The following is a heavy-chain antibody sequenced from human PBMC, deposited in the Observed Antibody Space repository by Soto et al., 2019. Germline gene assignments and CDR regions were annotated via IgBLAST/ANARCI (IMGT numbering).Heavy chain of an antibody. CDR1: GYSFTSYW. CDR3: ARLGGLLGYYYGMDV. CDR2: IYPGDSDT. D-gene: IGHD3-10*01. V-gene: IGHV5-51*01. J-gene: IGHJ6*02. Sequence: PGESLKISCNGSGYSFTSYWIGWVRQMPGKGLEWMGIIYPGDSDTRYSPSFQGQVTISADKSISTAYLQWSSLKASDTAMYYCARLGGLLGYYYGMDVWGQGTTVTVSS.